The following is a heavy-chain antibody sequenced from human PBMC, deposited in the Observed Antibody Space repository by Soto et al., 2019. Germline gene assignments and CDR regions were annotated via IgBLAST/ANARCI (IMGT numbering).Heavy chain of an antibody. Sequence: VESLRLSYATSGFNFSSFAMSLVRQAPGKGLEWFSAVSGSGGSTYYADSVKGRFTISRDNSKDTLYLQMNNLRAEDTAVYYCAKPPDYNWNDYWGQGT. J-gene: IGHJ4*02. D-gene: IGHD1-20*01. CDR1: GFNFSSFA. CDR3: AKPPDYNWNDY. V-gene: IGHV3-23*01. CDR2: VSGSGGST.